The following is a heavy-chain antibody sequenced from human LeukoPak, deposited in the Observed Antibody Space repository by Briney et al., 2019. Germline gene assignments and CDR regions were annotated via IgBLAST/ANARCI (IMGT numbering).Heavy chain of an antibody. V-gene: IGHV2-5*02. CDR2: ISWEDNK. D-gene: IGHD1-26*01. CDR3: ASGGSGIFGWFDP. Sequence: SGPTLVNLTQTLTLNCTLLGYSLTTSGVGVGWIRQSPGKALDWLDLISWEDNKYYSTSLKKRLTITKDTSEHHVYLSMTNFDRVDTGTYLCASGGSGIFGWFDPWGQRTLVTVAS. CDR1: GYSLTTSGVG. J-gene: IGHJ5*02.